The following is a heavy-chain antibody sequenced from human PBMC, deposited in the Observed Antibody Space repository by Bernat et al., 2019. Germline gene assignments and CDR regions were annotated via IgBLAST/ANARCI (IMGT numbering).Heavy chain of an antibody. Sequence: QVQLVESGGGVVQPGRSLRLSCAASGFTFSSYGMHWVRQAPGKGLEWVAVIWYDVSNKYYADSVKGRFTISRDNSKNTLYLQMNSLRAEDTAVYYCARDGIAAATASGDFQHWGQGTLVTVSS. CDR3: ARDGIAAATASGDFQH. CDR2: IWYDVSNK. CDR1: GFTFSSYG. D-gene: IGHD6-13*01. J-gene: IGHJ1*01. V-gene: IGHV3-33*01.